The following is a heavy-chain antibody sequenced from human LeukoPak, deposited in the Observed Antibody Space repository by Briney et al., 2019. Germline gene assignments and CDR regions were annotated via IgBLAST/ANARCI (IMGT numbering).Heavy chain of an antibody. CDR2: ISSSSSTI. V-gene: IGHV3-48*01. CDR3: AVTWNADRTFAP. J-gene: IGHJ5*02. Sequence: GGSLRLSCAASGFTFSSYSMNWVRQAPGKGLEWVSYISSSSSTIYYADSVKGRFTISRDNAKNSLYLQMNSLRAEDTAVYYCAVTWNADRTFAPWGQGVLVTVS. CDR1: GFTFSSYS. D-gene: IGHD1-1*01.